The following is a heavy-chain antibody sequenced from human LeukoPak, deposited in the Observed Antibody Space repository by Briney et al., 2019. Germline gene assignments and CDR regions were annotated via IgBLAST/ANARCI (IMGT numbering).Heavy chain of an antibody. J-gene: IGHJ3*02. CDR1: GYSISSHYC. V-gene: IGHV4-38-2*02. CDR3: ARRFIGPSASWGAFDI. D-gene: IGHD3-16*01. Sequence: PSETLSLTCSVSGYSISSHYCWGWIRQPPGKGLEWIGSVCHSGSTNYNPSLKGRVTISLDTSKNQSSLKLSSVTAADTALYYCARRFIGPSASWGAFDIWGQGTMVTVSS. CDR2: VCHSGST.